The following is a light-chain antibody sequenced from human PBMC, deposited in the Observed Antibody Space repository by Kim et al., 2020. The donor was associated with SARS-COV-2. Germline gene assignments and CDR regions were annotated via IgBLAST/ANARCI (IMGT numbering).Light chain of an antibody. CDR1: QGVSSY. J-gene: IGKJ4*01. V-gene: IGKV3-11*01. CDR2: DAS. Sequence: EIVLTQSPATLSLSPGERATLSCRASQGVSSYLAWYQQKPGQAPRLLIYDASNRATGIPARFSGSGSGTDFTLTISSLEPEDFAVYYCQQHSNWLTVGGGTKVDIK. CDR3: QQHSNWLT.